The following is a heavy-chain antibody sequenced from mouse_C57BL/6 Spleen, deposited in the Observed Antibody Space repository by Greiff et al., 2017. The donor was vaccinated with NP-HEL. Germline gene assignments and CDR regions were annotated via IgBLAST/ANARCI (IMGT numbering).Heavy chain of an antibody. CDR2: TNPTNGRT. Sequence: QVQLQQPGADLVKAGASVKMSCKASGYTFTSYWMHLVKQRLGQGLEWFAETNPTNGRTYYNEKFKSKATLTVDKSSSTAYMLLSGPTFGDSAVYYCARIKKIVATYFDYWGQGTTLTVSS. D-gene: IGHD1-1*01. J-gene: IGHJ2*01. CDR3: ARIKKIVATYFDY. CDR1: GYTFTSYW. V-gene: IGHV1S81*02.